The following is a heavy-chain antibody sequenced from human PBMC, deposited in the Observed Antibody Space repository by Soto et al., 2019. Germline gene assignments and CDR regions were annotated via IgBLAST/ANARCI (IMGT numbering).Heavy chain of an antibody. CDR1: GFSLSTSGVG. D-gene: IGHD6-13*01. CDR3: ARRPGTGAAGTNSFDY. CDR2: IYWDDDK. Sequence: SGPTLVNPTQTLTLTCTFSGFSLSTSGVGVGWIRQPPGKALEWLALIYWDDDKRYSPSLKSRLTITKDTSKNQVVLTMTNIDPVDTAVYYCARRPGTGAAGTNSFDYWGQGTLVTVSS. V-gene: IGHV2-5*02. J-gene: IGHJ4*02.